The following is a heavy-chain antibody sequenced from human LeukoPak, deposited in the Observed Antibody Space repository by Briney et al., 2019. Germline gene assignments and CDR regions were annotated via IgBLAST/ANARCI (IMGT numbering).Heavy chain of an antibody. Sequence: GGSLRLSCAASGITSSSLWMSWFRQAPGKGLEWVADIKHDGSEEYYVASVKGRFTISRDNAKLYLQMNSLRAEDTAVYYCAGGQGWHFDLWGRGTLITVSS. D-gene: IGHD2-15*01. CDR3: AGGQGWHFDL. CDR2: IKHDGSEE. J-gene: IGHJ2*01. V-gene: IGHV3-7*01. CDR1: GITSSSLW.